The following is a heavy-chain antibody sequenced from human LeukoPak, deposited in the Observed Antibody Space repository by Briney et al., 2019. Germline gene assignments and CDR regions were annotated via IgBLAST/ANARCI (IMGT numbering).Heavy chain of an antibody. J-gene: IGHJ4*02. D-gene: IGHD6-13*01. V-gene: IGHV4-59*08. CDR2: IYYSGST. CDR3: ARRAGIGQAYFDY. CDR1: GGTMSFYS. Sequence: SETLSLTCTVSGGTMSFYSLSWVRQSPGKGLECIGYIYYSGSTYCNPALKRRVIISVDTSKNQFSLNLDPVTAADTAVYYCARRAGIGQAYFDYWGQGTLVTVSS.